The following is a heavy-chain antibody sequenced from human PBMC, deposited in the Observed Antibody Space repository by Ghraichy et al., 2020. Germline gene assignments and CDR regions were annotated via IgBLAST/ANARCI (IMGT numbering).Heavy chain of an antibody. CDR3: ARGGAATIYGHGMDV. CDR1: GGSINTYY. J-gene: IGHJ6*02. D-gene: IGHD5-12*01. V-gene: IGHV4-59*01. CDR2: IYYSGST. Sequence: SETLSLTCTVSGGSINTYYWSWIRQPPGKGLEWIGYIYYSGSTNYNPSLKSRVTISVDTSKNQFSLKLSSVTAADTAVYYCARGGAATIYGHGMDVWGQGTTVTVS.